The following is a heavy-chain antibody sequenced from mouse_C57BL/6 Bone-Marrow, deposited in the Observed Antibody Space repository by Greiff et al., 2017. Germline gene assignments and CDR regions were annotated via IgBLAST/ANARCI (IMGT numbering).Heavy chain of an antibody. V-gene: IGHV10-3*01. J-gene: IGHJ4*01. CDR2: IRSKSSNYAT. Sequence: EVKLMESGGGLVQPKGTLKLSCAASGFTFNTYAMHWVRQAPGKGLEWVARIRSKSSNYATYYADSVKDRLTISRDDSQSMLYLQMNNLKTEDTAMYYCVRGWSTTVVNAMDYWGQGTSVTVSS. CDR3: VRGWSTTVVNAMDY. CDR1: GFTFNTYA. D-gene: IGHD1-1*01.